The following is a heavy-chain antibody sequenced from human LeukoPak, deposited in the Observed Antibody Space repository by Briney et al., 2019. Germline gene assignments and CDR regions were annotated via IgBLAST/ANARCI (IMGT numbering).Heavy chain of an antibody. Sequence: TGGSLRLSCAASGFTFSSYAMSWVRQAPGKGLEWVSAISGSGGSTYYADSVKGRFTISRDNSKNTLYLQMNSLRAEDTAVYYCARGLSSSWSTPLFDDWGQGTLVTVSS. J-gene: IGHJ4*02. CDR3: ARGLSSSWSTPLFDD. V-gene: IGHV3-23*01. CDR1: GFTFSSYA. D-gene: IGHD6-13*01. CDR2: ISGSGGST.